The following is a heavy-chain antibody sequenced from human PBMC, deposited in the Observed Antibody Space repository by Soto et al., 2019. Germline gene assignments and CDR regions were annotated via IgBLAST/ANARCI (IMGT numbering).Heavy chain of an antibody. Sequence: PGGSLRLSCAASEFAFSTHAMHWVRQAPGEGLEWVAVISFDGTNKYYADSVKGRFTISRDNSRSTLYLQMNSLRIEDTAVCYCSASRDYNWFDPWGQGTLVTVSS. J-gene: IGHJ5*02. CDR1: EFAFSTHA. D-gene: IGHD2-21*02. CDR3: SASRDYNWFDP. V-gene: IGHV3-30-3*01. CDR2: ISFDGTNK.